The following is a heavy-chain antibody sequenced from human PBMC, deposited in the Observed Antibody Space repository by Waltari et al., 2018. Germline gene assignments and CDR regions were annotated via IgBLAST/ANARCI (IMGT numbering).Heavy chain of an antibody. V-gene: IGHV4-39*01. D-gene: IGHD4-17*01. CDR1: GGSISTNYH. CDR2: MQYRGST. CDR3: GRIAFGDEGGYFQY. J-gene: IGHJ1*01. Sequence: QLQLQESGPGLVKPSETLSLTYTVSGGSISTNYHWGWNRQPPGKGLEWMGNMQYRGSTFYNPSLESRVTISLDTWKNQFSLRLSSVGAADTAVYFCGRIAFGDEGGYFQYWGQGTLVTVSS.